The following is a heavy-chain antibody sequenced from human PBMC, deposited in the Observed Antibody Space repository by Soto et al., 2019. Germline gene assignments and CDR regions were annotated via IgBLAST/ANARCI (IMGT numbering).Heavy chain of an antibody. V-gene: IGHV3-23*01. Sequence: PGGSLRLSCAASGFTFSSYAMSWVRQAPGKGLEWVSAISGSGGSTYYADSVKGRFTISRDNSKNTLYLQMNSLRAEDTAVYYCAKGHRYCSGGSCYLFHWGQRTLVTVSS. CDR3: AKGHRYCSGGSCYLFH. CDR1: GFTFSSYA. CDR2: ISGSGGST. J-gene: IGHJ4*02. D-gene: IGHD2-15*01.